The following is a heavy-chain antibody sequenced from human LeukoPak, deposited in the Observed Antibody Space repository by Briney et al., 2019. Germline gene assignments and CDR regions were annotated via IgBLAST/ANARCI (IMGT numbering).Heavy chain of an antibody. CDR3: ARALSSSSSQPGDY. CDR1: GYTFTSYY. J-gene: IGHJ4*02. CDR2: VNPSGTST. Sequence: ASVKVSCKASGYTFTSYYMHWVRQAPGQGLDWMAIVNPSGTSTSYAQKFQGRVTMTRDTFTSTVYMELSSLTSEDTAVYYCARALSSSSSQPGDYWGQGTLVTVSS. V-gene: IGHV1-46*01. D-gene: IGHD6-6*01.